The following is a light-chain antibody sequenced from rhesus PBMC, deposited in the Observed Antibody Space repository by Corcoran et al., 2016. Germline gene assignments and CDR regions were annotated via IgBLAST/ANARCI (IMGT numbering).Light chain of an antibody. V-gene: IGKV1-21*01. CDR2: EAS. CDR1: QGITND. CDR3: QHYYRTPFT. J-gene: IGKJ3*01. Sequence: DIQMTQSPSSLSASVGHRVTITCRASQGITNDLAWYQQKPGETPKLLINEASSLHSGIPSRFSGIGSGTDFTLTIISLPSEDFATYYCQHYYRTPFTFGPGTKLDIK.